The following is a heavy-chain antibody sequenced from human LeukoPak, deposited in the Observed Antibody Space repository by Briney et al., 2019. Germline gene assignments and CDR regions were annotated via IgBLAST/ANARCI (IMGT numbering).Heavy chain of an antibody. CDR3: ASQRWLQSSFDY. CDR2: INSDGRST. V-gene: IGHV3-74*01. D-gene: IGHD5-24*01. CDR1: GFTFSSYA. Sequence: GGSLRLSCAASGFTFSSYAMHWVRQAPGKGLGWVSRINSDGRSTSYADSVRGRFTISRDKAKNTLYLQMNSLRAEDTAVYYCASQRWLQSSFDYWGQGTLVTVSS. J-gene: IGHJ4*02.